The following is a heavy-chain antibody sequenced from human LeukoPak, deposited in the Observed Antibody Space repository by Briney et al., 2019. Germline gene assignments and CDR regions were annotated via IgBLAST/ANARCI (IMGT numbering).Heavy chain of an antibody. CDR2: IIPIFGTA. V-gene: IGHV1-69*13. D-gene: IGHD3-10*01. Sequence: ASVKVSCKASGYTFTSYAMNWVRQAPGQGLEWMGGIIPIFGTANYAPKFQDRVTITADESTSTAYVELSSLRSEDTAVYYCARGRWDYYGSERNWFDPWGQGTLVTVSS. J-gene: IGHJ5*02. CDR1: GYTFTSYA. CDR3: ARGRWDYYGSERNWFDP.